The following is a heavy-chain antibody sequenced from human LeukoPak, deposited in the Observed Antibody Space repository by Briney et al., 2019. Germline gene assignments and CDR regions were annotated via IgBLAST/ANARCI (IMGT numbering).Heavy chain of an antibody. CDR1: GFTFSSYG. CDR3: AMRDGYNPLDY. Sequence: GGSLRLSCAASGFTFSSYGMHWVRQAAGKGLEWVAVISYDGSNKYYADSVKGRFTISRDNSKNTLYLQMNSLRAEDTAVYYCAMRDGYNPLDYWGQGTLVTVSS. D-gene: IGHD5-24*01. V-gene: IGHV3-30*03. J-gene: IGHJ4*02. CDR2: ISYDGSNK.